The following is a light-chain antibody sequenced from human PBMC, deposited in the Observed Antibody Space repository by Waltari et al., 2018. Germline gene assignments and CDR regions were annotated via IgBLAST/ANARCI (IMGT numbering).Light chain of an antibody. CDR2: AAS. CDR1: QSISRT. V-gene: IGKV3-20*01. J-gene: IGKJ1*01. Sequence: EIVLTQSPGTLSLSPGARATLSCRASQSISRTLVWYQKKPGQAPRLLIYAASTRATGIPDRLIGSGSGTDFSLTISRLEPEDFAVYYCQHYLRLPVTFGQGTKVEIK. CDR3: QHYLRLPVT.